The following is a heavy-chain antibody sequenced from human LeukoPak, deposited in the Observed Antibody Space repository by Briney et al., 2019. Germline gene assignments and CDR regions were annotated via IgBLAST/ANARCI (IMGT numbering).Heavy chain of an antibody. D-gene: IGHD3-22*01. V-gene: IGHV3-33*08. J-gene: IGHJ4*02. CDR3: ARDFYDSSGYWFDY. CDR2: IWYDGSNK. CDR1: GFIFSNFA. Sequence: GRSLRLSCAASGFIFSNFAMHWVRQAPGKGLEWVAVIWYDGSNKYYADSVKGRFTISRDNSKNTLYLQMNSLRAEDTAVYYCARDFYDSSGYWFDYWGQGTLVTVSS.